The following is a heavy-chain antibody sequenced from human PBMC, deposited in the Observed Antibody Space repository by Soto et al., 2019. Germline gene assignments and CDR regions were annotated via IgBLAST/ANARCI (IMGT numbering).Heavy chain of an antibody. Sequence: GGSLRLSCAASGFTFSSYSMNWVRQAPGKGLEWVSSISSSSSYIYYADSVKGRFTISRDNAKNSLYLQMNSLRAEDTAVYYCARAGSSSSTSFDYWGHGTLFTVSS. CDR2: ISSSSSYI. V-gene: IGHV3-21*01. CDR3: ARAGSSSSTSFDY. J-gene: IGHJ4*01. D-gene: IGHD6-6*01. CDR1: GFTFSSYS.